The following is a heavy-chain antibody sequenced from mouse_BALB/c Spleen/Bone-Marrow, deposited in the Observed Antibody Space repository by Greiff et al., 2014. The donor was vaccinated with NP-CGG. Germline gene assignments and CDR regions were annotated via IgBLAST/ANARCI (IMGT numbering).Heavy chain of an antibody. Sequence: VHLVESGPGLVAPSQSLSITCTVSGFSLTNYGVHWVRQPPGKGLEWLGVIWADGSTNYNSALMSRLSISKDNSKSQVFFKMNSLQTDDTAMFYCARITTASGGMDYWGQGTSGTVSP. CDR3: ARITTASGGMDY. CDR1: GFSLTNYG. V-gene: IGHV2-9*02. J-gene: IGHJ4*01. D-gene: IGHD1-2*01. CDR2: IWADGST.